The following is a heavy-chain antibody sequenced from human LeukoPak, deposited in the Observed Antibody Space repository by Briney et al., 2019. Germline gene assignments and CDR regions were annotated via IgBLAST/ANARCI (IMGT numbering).Heavy chain of an antibody. D-gene: IGHD3-10*01. Sequence: PGGSLRLSCAASGFTFSNYEMNWVRQAPGKGLEWIGEINHSGSTNYNPSLKSRVTISVDTSKDQFSLKLSSVTAADTAVYYCARGLWGHYYYGSGSYYKLFDYWGQGTLVTVSS. J-gene: IGHJ4*02. V-gene: IGHV4-34*01. CDR1: GFTFSNYE. CDR2: INHSGST. CDR3: ARGLWGHYYYGSGSYYKLFDY.